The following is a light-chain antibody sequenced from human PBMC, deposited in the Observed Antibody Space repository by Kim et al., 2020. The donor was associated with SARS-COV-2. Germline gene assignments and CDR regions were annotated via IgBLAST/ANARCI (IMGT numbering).Light chain of an antibody. Sequence: SVTISCTGASSDVGGYNYVSWYQQHPGKGPELMIYDVSKRPSGVPDRFSGFKSGNTASLTISGLQAEDEADYYCCSYAGSYTLGVFGGGTQLTVL. CDR3: CSYAGSYTLGV. CDR1: SSDVGGYNY. V-gene: IGLV2-11*01. J-gene: IGLJ2*01. CDR2: DVS.